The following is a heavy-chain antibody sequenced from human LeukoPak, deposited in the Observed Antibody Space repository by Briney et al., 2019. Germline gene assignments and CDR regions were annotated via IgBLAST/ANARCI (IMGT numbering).Heavy chain of an antibody. J-gene: IGHJ4*02. V-gene: IGHV3-48*03. CDR1: GFTFSDYE. CDR3: ARQMRRGRGSYFYFDY. D-gene: IGHD1-26*01. CDR2: ISNSGSTT. Sequence: PGGSLRLSCAVSGFTFSDYEMNWVRQAPGKGLEWVSYISNSGSTTSFADSVKGRFTISRDNAKNSLYLQMNSLRVEDTAVYYRARQMRRGRGSYFYFDYWGQGTLVTVSS.